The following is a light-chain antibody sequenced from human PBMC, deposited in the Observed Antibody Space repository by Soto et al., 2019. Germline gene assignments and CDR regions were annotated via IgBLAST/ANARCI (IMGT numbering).Light chain of an antibody. Sequence: EIVLTQSPATLSVSQGERATLSCRASESVSNNLAWYQQKPGQAPRFLIFGASARATGIPARFSGSGSGTEFTLTISSLQSEDFAVYYCQQYNKWPLTFGGGTKVEIK. CDR2: GAS. CDR3: QQYNKWPLT. CDR1: ESVSNN. J-gene: IGKJ4*01. V-gene: IGKV3-15*01.